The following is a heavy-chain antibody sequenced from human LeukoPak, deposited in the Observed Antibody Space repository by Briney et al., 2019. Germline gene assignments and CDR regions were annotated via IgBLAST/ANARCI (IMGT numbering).Heavy chain of an antibody. D-gene: IGHD5-24*01. CDR2: IYYSGST. CDR1: GGSISSYY. J-gene: IGHJ4*02. V-gene: IGHV4-59*01. Sequence: SETLSLTCTVSGGSISSYYWGWIRQPPGKGLEWIGYIYYSGSTNYNPSLKSRVTISVDTSKNQFSLKLSSVTAADTAVYYCARGGDGYNVHFDYWGQGTLVTVSS. CDR3: ARGGDGYNVHFDY.